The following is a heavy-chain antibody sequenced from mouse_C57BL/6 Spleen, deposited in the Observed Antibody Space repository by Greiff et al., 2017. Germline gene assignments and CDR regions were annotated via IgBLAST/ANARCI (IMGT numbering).Heavy chain of an antibody. CDR3: ARGGIYYGNYTWFAY. CDR1: GYTFTDYY. Sequence: EVQLQQSGPVLVKPGASVKMSCKASGYTFTDYYMNWVKQSHGKSLEWIGVINPYNGGTSYNQKFKGKATLTVDKSSSTAYMELNSLTSEDSAVYYCARGGIYYGNYTWFAYWGQGTLVTVSA. CDR2: INPYNGGT. D-gene: IGHD2-1*01. V-gene: IGHV1-19*01. J-gene: IGHJ3*01.